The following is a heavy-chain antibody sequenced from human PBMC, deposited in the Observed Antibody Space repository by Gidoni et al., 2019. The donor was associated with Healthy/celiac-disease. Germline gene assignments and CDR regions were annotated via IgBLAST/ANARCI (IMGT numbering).Heavy chain of an antibody. Sequence: EVQLLESVGSFVQTARSLRLSCAASGFTFDDYAMHWVRKAPGKGLGWLSGISLNSGSIGYADSVKGRFTISRDNAKNSLYLQMNSLRAEDTALYYCAKDWGGYKHRGAFDIWGQGTMVTVSS. J-gene: IGHJ3*02. V-gene: IGHV3-9*01. CDR1: GFTFDDYA. CDR3: AKDWGGYKHRGAFDI. CDR2: ISLNSGSI. D-gene: IGHD5-12*01.